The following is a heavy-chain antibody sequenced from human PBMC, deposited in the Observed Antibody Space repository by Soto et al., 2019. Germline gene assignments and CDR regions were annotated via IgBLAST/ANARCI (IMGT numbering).Heavy chain of an antibody. J-gene: IGHJ4*02. D-gene: IGHD3-9*01. CDR1: GFTFSRSA. CDR2: VRTQPNTYAT. Sequence: EVQLVESGGGLVQPGQSLKLSCVASGFTFSRSALHWVRQTSGKGLEWLGRVRTQPNTYATAYGASVNGRFTISRDDSKNAAYLHLTGLRTEDTAIYYCASLSYYDPSTGHYLDFWGRGTLVTVSS. CDR3: ASLSYYDPSTGHYLDF. V-gene: IGHV3-73*02.